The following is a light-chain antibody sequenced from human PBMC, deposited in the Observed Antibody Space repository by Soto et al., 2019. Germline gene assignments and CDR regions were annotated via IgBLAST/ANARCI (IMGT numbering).Light chain of an antibody. V-gene: IGLV2-14*01. CDR3: SSYTGGNARVV. Sequence: QSALTQPASVSGSPGQSITISCTGSAVGAYRYVSWYQQHPGKAPSLMTYDVSNRPSGVSDRFSGSTSGNTAALTISGRQPDDEAYVFCSSYTGGNARVVFGGGTKLTVL. CDR1: SAVGAYRY. J-gene: IGLJ2*01. CDR2: DVS.